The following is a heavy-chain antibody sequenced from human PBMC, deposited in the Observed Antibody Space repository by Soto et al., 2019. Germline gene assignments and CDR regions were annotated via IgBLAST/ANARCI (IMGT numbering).Heavy chain of an antibody. CDR2: INWDSGDI. J-gene: IGHJ4*02. V-gene: IGHV3-9*01. CDR3: AKDTAPGFYDANGHLDY. Sequence: SLRLSCLVSVISFDEYAMHWVRQVPGKGLEWVSGINWDSGDIGYADSVKGRFTISRDNAKNSLYLQMNSLKTEDTALYYCAKDTAPGFYDANGHLDYWGQGTPVTVSS. CDR1: VISFDEYA. D-gene: IGHD2-8*01.